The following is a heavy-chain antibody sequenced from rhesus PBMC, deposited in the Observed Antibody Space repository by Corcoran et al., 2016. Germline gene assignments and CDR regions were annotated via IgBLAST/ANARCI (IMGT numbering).Heavy chain of an antibody. V-gene: IGHV1-198*02. D-gene: IGHD4-29*01. CDR2: INPLVSIT. J-gene: IGHJ4*01. CDR1: GFTFGSYA. CDR3: ARGDYGSSSYFDY. Sequence: QVQLVQSGAEVKKPGSSVKVSCKASGFTFGSYAISWVRQAPGQGLEWRGVINPLVSITNYAEKFQGRVPITADTSTSTAYMELSSLRSEDTAVYYCARGDYGSSSYFDYWGQGVLVTVSS.